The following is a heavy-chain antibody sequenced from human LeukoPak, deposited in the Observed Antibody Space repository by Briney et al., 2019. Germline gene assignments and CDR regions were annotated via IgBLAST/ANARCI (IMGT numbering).Heavy chain of an antibody. CDR3: ARDLGNYYDSSGYYYAPPGMSSSDY. D-gene: IGHD3-22*01. V-gene: IGHV1-18*01. J-gene: IGHJ4*02. Sequence: ASVKVSCKASGYTFTSYGISWVRQAPGQGLEWMGWISAYNGNTNYAQKLQGRVTMTTDTSTSTAYMELRSLRSDDTAVYYCARDLGNYYDSSGYYYAPPGMSSSDYWGQGTLVTVSS. CDR1: GYTFTSYG. CDR2: ISAYNGNT.